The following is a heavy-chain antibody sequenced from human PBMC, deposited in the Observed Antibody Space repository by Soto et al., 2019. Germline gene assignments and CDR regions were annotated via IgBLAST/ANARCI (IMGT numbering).Heavy chain of an antibody. D-gene: IGHD3-10*01. Sequence: EVQLVESGGGLVQPGGSLRLSCAASGFTVSSNYMSWVRQAPGKGLEWVSVIYSGGSTYYADSVKGRFTISRDNSKNTLYLQMNSLRAEDTAVYDCARFGNYNYYYGMDVWGQGTTVTVSS. J-gene: IGHJ6*02. V-gene: IGHV3-66*01. CDR2: IYSGGST. CDR3: ARFGNYNYYYGMDV. CDR1: GFTVSSNY.